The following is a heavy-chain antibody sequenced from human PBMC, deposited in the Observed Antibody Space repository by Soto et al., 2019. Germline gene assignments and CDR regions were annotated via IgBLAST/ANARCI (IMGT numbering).Heavy chain of an antibody. J-gene: IGHJ6*02. CDR2: ISYDGSNK. CDR1: GFTFSSYG. D-gene: IGHD6-6*01. Sequence: PGGSLRLSCAASGFTFSSYGMHWVRQAPGKGLEWVAVISYDGSNKYYADSVKGRFTISRDNSKNTLYLQMNSLRAEDTAVYYCAKFRAARPPWDGMDVWGQGTTVTVSS. CDR3: AKFRAARPPWDGMDV. V-gene: IGHV3-30*18.